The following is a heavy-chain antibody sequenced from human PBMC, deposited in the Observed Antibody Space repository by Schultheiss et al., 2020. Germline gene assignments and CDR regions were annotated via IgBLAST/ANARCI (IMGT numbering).Heavy chain of an antibody. J-gene: IGHJ4*02. V-gene: IGHV3-23*01. CDR2: ISGSGGST. D-gene: IGHD3-10*01. CDR1: GFTFSSYA. CDR3: AKDSGSDNAY. Sequence: GGSLRLSCAASGFTFSSYAMSRVRQAPGKGLEWVSAISGSGGSTYYADSVKGRFTISRDNSKNSLYLQMNSLRAEDTALYYCAKDSGSDNAYWGQGTLVTVSS.